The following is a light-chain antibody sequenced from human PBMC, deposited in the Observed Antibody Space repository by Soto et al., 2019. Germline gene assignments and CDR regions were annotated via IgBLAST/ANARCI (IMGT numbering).Light chain of an antibody. CDR3: ETWDSNIHWV. CDR2: LEGSGSY. V-gene: IGLV4-60*02. J-gene: IGLJ3*02. CDR1: SGHSSYI. Sequence: QLVLTQSSSASASLGSSVNLTCTLSSGHSSYIIAWHQQQPGKAPRYLMKLEGSGSYNKGSGVPDRFSGSSSGADRYLIISNLQFEDEADYYCETWDSNIHWVFGRGTKLTVL.